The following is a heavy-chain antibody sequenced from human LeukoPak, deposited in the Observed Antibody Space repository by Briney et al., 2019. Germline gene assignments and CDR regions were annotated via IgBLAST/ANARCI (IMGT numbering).Heavy chain of an antibody. CDR3: ARDILWFGELLAYYGMDV. D-gene: IGHD3-10*01. J-gene: IGHJ6*02. Sequence: GGSLRLSCAASGFIFSDYGMHWVRQAPGKGLEWVASIRFDGSSQYYADSVRGRFTISRDNAKNSLYLQMNSLRAEDTAVYYCARDILWFGELLAYYGMDVWGQGTTVTVSS. CDR2: IRFDGSSQ. V-gene: IGHV3-30*02. CDR1: GFIFSDYG.